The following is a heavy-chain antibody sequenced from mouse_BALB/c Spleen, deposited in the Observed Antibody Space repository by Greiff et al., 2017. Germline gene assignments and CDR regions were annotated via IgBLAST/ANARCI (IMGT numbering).Heavy chain of an antibody. CDR3: ARGDGYYPFFDY. Sequence: QVQLQQSGAELARPGASVKMSCKASGYTFTSYTMHWVKQRPGQGLEWIGYINPSSGYTNYNQKFKDKATLTADKSSSTAYMQLSSLTSEDSAVYYCARGDGYYPFFDYWGQGTTLTVSS. D-gene: IGHD2-3*01. J-gene: IGHJ2*01. V-gene: IGHV1-4*01. CDR1: GYTFTSYT. CDR2: INPSSGYT.